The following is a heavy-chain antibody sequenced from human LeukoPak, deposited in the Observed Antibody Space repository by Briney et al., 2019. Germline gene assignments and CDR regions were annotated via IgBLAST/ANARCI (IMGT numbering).Heavy chain of an antibody. V-gene: IGHV4-61*01. D-gene: IGHD3-22*01. J-gene: IGHJ4*02. CDR1: GGSASSGSYY. CDR3: ARLGYYYYDSSGFSSGDY. Sequence: PETLSLTCTVSGGSASSGSYYWSWIRQPPGKGLEWLGYIYYSGTTNYTPSLKSRVTISVDTSKNQFSLKLSSVTAADTAVYYCARLGYYYYDSSGFSSGDYWGQGTLVTVSS. CDR2: IYYSGTT.